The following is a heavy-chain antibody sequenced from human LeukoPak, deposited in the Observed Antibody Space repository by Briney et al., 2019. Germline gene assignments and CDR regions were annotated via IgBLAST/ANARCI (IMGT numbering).Heavy chain of an antibody. D-gene: IGHD5-12*01. CDR2: IIPILDIA. V-gene: IGHV1-69*04. J-gene: IGHJ4*02. Sequence: SVKVSCKASGGTFSSYAISWVRQAPGQGLEWMGRIIPILDIANYAQKFQGRVTITADKSTSTAYMELSSLRSEDTAVYYCARDLFQGYSGYEKYYFDYWGQGTLVTVSS. CDR1: GGTFSSYA. CDR3: ARDLFQGYSGYEKYYFDY.